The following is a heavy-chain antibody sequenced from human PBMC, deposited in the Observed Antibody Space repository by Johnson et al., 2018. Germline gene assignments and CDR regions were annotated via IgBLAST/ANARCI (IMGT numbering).Heavy chain of an antibody. CDR1: GFTFGDYA. CDR2: IRSTASCGTT. J-gene: IGHJ6*03. V-gene: IGHV3-49*05. CDR3: ATPTKLYYYYMDV. Sequence: VRLVQPGGCLVKPRRSLRLSCTASGFTFGDYAMTWFRQAPGKLLAWVGFIRSTASCGTTEYSGSVKGRFTISRDDSKIITYLQMTSLKIEDTAVYYAATPTKLYYYYMDVWGKGTTVTVSS. D-gene: IGHD1-26*01.